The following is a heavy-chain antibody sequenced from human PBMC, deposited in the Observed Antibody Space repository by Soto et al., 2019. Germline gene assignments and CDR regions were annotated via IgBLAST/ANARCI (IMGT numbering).Heavy chain of an antibody. CDR2: IWYDGRDK. CDR3: VSGDGYFDM. D-gene: IGHD2-21*01. Sequence: QVQLVESGGGVVQPGRSLRLSCAASGITFSIDGTHWVRQAPGKGLEWVAVIWYDGRDKYYADSVKGRFTISRDKSKNTLYLQMNSLTADDTAVYYCVSGDGYFDMWGQGDLVTVPS. V-gene: IGHV3-33*01. CDR1: GITFSIDG. J-gene: IGHJ4*02.